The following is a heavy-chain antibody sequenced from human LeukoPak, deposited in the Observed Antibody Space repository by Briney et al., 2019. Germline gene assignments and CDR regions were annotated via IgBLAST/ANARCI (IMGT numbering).Heavy chain of an antibody. V-gene: IGHV3-30*18. CDR1: GFTFSNYG. CDR3: AKGASGSHFDY. CDR2: VTYDGSNN. D-gene: IGHD1-26*01. J-gene: IGHJ4*02. Sequence: GGSLRLSCAASGFTFSNYGMHWVRQAPGKGLEWVAIVTYDGSNNYYTDSVKGRFTISRDNSKNTLYLQMNSLRAGDTAVYYCAKGASGSHFDYWGQGTLVTVSS.